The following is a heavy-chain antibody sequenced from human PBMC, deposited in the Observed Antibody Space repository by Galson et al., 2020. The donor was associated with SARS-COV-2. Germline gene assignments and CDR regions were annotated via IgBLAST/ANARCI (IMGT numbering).Heavy chain of an antibody. Sequence: SETLSLTCTVSGGSITSYYWSWIRQPPARGLECIGYIFYSGSSNYNPSLKSRVTISLDTSKRQFSLKLTSVTAADTAVYYCARLNWNAGGLDYWGQGTLVTVSS. CDR1: GGSITSYY. J-gene: IGHJ4*02. D-gene: IGHD1-1*01. CDR3: ARLNWNAGGLDY. CDR2: IFYSGSS. V-gene: IGHV4-59*01.